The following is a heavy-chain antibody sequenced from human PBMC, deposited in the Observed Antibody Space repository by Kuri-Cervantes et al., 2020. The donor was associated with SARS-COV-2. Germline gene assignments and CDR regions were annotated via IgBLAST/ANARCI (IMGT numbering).Heavy chain of an antibody. CDR3: ARVYWGSGSYYDY. Sequence: GESLKISCAASGFTFSSYAMHWVRQAPGKGLEWVAVISYDGNNKYYADSVKGRFTISRDNSKNTLYLQMNSLRAEDTAVYYCARVYWGSGSYYDYWGQGTLVTVSS. J-gene: IGHJ4*02. V-gene: IGHV3-30-3*01. D-gene: IGHD3-10*01. CDR2: ISYDGNNK. CDR1: GFTFSSYA.